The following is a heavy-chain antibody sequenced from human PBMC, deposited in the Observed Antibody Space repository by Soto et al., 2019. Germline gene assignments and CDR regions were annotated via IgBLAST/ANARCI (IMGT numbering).Heavy chain of an antibody. CDR3: AREQEYYDILTGYYKYYFDY. CDR1: GFSISSGDYY. D-gene: IGHD3-9*01. J-gene: IGHJ4*02. Sequence: SETLSLTCTVSGFSISSGDYYWSWIRQPPGKGLEWIGYIYYSGSTNYNPSLKSRVTISVDTSKNQFSLKLSSVTAADTAVYYCAREQEYYDILTGYYKYYFDYWGQGTLVTVSS. V-gene: IGHV4-61*08. CDR2: IYYSGST.